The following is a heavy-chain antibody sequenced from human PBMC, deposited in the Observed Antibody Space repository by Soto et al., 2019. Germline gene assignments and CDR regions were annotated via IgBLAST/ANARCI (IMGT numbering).Heavy chain of an antibody. J-gene: IGHJ1*01. Sequence: QLQLQESGSGLVKPSQTLSLTCAVSGGSISSGGYSWSWIRQPPGKGLEWIGYIYHSGSTYYNPSLKSRVTISVDRSKNQCSLKLSSVTAADTAVYYCARSTVTGAEYFQHWGQGTLVTVSS. D-gene: IGHD4-17*01. CDR1: GGSISSGGYS. V-gene: IGHV4-30-2*01. CDR3: ARSTVTGAEYFQH. CDR2: IYHSGST.